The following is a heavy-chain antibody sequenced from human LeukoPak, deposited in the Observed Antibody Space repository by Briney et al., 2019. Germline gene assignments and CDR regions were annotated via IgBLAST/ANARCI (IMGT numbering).Heavy chain of an antibody. CDR3: AKDYLGYYYGSGRYGMDV. Sequence: PGGSLRLSCAASGFIFSNYAMTWVRQAPGKGLEWVAFIRYDGSNKYYADSVKGRFTISRDNSKNTLYLQMNSLRAEDTAVYYCAKDYLGYYYGSGRYGMDVWGQGTTVTVSS. CDR1: GFIFSNYA. V-gene: IGHV3-30*02. CDR2: IRYDGSNK. D-gene: IGHD3-10*01. J-gene: IGHJ6*02.